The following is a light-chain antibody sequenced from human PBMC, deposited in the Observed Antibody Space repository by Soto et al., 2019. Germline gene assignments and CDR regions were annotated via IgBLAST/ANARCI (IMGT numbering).Light chain of an antibody. CDR2: WAS. V-gene: IGKV4-1*01. J-gene: IGKJ1*01. CDR1: QSVLYWSTNKNY. Sequence: DIVMTQSPDSLAVSLGERATINCKSSQSVLYWSTNKNYLAWYQQKPGQPPKLLIYWASTRESGVPDRFSGSGSGTDFTLTISSLQAEDVAVYYCQQYYSIPRTFGQGTKVEIK. CDR3: QQYYSIPRT.